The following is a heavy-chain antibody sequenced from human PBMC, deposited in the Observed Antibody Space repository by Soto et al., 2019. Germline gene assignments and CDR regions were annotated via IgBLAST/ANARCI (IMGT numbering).Heavy chain of an antibody. J-gene: IGHJ6*02. D-gene: IGHD1-26*01. Sequence: QVQLVQSGAEVKKPGASVQVSCKASGYTLTSYALHWVRQARGERLEWMGWINAANGDTKYSKKFQGRVTITRDTSASTGYMELSSRRSEDTAVYFCGRSVVGATGEILYNAMDVWGQGTTVTVSS. CDR1: GYTLTSYA. CDR3: GRSVVGATGEILYNAMDV. V-gene: IGHV1-3*01. CDR2: INAANGDT.